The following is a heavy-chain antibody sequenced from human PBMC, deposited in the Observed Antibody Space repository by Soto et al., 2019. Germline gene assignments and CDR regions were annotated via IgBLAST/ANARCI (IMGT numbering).Heavy chain of an antibody. D-gene: IGHD3-16*01. CDR2: IYYSGST. V-gene: IGHV4-39*01. Sequence: ETXSLTCTVSCGSIGRSNYYWGWIRQPPGKGLEWIGSIYYSGSTSYNSSLKSRVTISVDTSKNQFSLRLSSVTAADTAVYYCASPTLGAFDLWGQGTMVTVS. J-gene: IGHJ3*01. CDR1: CGSIGRSNYY. CDR3: ASPTLGAFDL.